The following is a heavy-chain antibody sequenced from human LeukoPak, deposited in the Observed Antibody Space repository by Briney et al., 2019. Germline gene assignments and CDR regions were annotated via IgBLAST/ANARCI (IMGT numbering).Heavy chain of an antibody. CDR3: AREDSGSYWTDLDY. CDR2: ISSSSSYI. V-gene: IGHV3-21*01. Sequence: GGSLRLSCAASGFTFSAYSMNWVRQAPGKGLEWVSSISSSSSYIYYADSVKGRFTISRDNAKNSLYLQMNSLRAEDTAVYYCAREDSGSYWTDLDYWGQGTLVTVSS. D-gene: IGHD1-26*01. J-gene: IGHJ4*02. CDR1: GFTFSAYS.